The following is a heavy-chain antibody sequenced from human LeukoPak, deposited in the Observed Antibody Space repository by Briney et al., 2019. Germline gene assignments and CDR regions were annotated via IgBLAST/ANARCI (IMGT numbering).Heavy chain of an antibody. Sequence: GGSLRLSCAASGFNFNSYMGWVRQAPEAGLEWVAIINRDETDIYYVDSVKGRFTISRDNAKSSLFLEINSLRVEDTGVYYCARGDGRGRSDGATWGPGTLVTVSS. CDR3: ARGDGRGRSDGAT. CDR2: INRDETDI. CDR1: GFNFNSY. D-gene: IGHD6-19*01. J-gene: IGHJ1*01. V-gene: IGHV3-7*01.